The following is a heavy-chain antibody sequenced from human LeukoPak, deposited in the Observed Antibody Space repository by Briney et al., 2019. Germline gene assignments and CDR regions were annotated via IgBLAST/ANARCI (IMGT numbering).Heavy chain of an antibody. D-gene: IGHD4-17*01. V-gene: IGHV3-23*01. CDR3: AKADYGDYCEFDY. J-gene: IGHJ4*02. Sequence: GGSLRLSCGASRFIFSTYSMNWVRQAPGKGLEWVSAISGSGGSTYYADSVKGRFTISRDNSKNTLYLQMNSLRAEDTAVYYCAKADYGDYCEFDYWGQGTLVTVSS. CDR2: ISGSGGST. CDR1: RFIFSTYS.